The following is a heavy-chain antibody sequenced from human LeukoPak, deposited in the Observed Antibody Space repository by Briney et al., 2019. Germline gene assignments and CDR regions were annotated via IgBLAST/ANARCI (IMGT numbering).Heavy chain of an antibody. J-gene: IGHJ4*02. V-gene: IGHV1-69*05. CDR2: IIPIFGTA. CDR1: GGTFSSYA. CDR3: ARGYYYDSSGYYTPVYYFDY. Sequence: SVKVSCKASGGTFSSYAISWVRQAPGQGLEWMGKIIPIFGTANYAQKFQGRVTITTDESTSTAYMELSSLRSEDTAVYYCARGYYYDSSGYYTPVYYFDYWGQGTLVTVSS. D-gene: IGHD3-22*01.